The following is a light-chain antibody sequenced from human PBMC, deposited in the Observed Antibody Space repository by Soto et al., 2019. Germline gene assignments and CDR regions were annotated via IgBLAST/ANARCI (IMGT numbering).Light chain of an antibody. V-gene: IGLV6-57*04. CDR1: SDSIASHY. J-gene: IGLJ2*01. CDR2: EDN. CDR3: PSYDTTSQVV. Sequence: NFMLTQPHSVSGSPGKTVTISCTRSSDSIASHYVQWHQKRPGSAPTTVIYEDNQRPPGSPDRFSGSIDTSSNSAALNISGLNTDDEADYYCPSYDTTSQVVFGAGTKLTVL.